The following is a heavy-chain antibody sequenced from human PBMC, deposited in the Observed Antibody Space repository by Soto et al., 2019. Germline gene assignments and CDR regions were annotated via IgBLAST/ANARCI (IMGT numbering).Heavy chain of an antibody. J-gene: IGHJ1*01. Sequence: SETLSLTCTVSGGSISSYYWSWIRQPPGKGLEWIGYIYYSGSTNYNPSLKSRVTISVDTSKNQFSLKLSSVTAADTAVYYWAGGGYCSRTSCYGYFQHWGQGNLGNGSS. CDR1: GGSISSYY. CDR2: IYYSGST. D-gene: IGHD2-2*01. V-gene: IGHV4-59*01. CDR3: AGGGYCSRTSCYGYFQH.